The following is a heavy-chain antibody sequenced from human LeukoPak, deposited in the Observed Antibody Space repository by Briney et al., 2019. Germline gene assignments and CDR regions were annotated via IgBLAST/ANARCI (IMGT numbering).Heavy chain of an antibody. CDR1: GFTFSSYS. CDR3: ARDESGSGLYYYYYYYMDV. D-gene: IGHD3-10*01. J-gene: IGHJ6*03. V-gene: IGHV3-21*01. CDR2: ISSSSSYI. Sequence: PGGSLRLSCAASGFTFSSYSMNWVRQAPGKGLEWVSSISSSSSYIYYADSVKGRFTISRDNAKNSLYLQMNSLRAEDTAVYYCARDESGSGLYYYYYYYMDVWGKGTTVTISS.